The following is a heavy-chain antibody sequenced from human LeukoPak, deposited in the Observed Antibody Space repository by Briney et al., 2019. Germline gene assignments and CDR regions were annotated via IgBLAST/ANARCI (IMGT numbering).Heavy chain of an antibody. CDR3: AREEWGAFDI. J-gene: IGHJ3*02. CDR2: IYSSGST. CDR1: GVSISSSSYY. D-gene: IGHD1-26*01. V-gene: IGHV4-39*07. Sequence: SETLSLTCNVSGVSISSSSYYWGWIRQPPGKGLEWIGSIYSSGSTYYNSSLKSRVTISIDTSKNQFSLKLSSVTAADTAVYYCAREEWGAFDIWGQGTMVTVSS.